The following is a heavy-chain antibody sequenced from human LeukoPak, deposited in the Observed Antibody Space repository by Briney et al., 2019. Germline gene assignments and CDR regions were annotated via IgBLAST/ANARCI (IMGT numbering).Heavy chain of an antibody. CDR3: AKMRYYYDSSGYLDY. Sequence: PGRSLRLSCAASGFTFSSYVMHWVRQAPGKGLEWVAIISYDGSNEYYADSVKGRFTISRDNSKNTLYLQMNSLRAEDTAVYYCAKMRYYYDSSGYLDYWGQGTLVTVSS. V-gene: IGHV3-30*04. CDR1: GFTFSSYV. J-gene: IGHJ4*02. D-gene: IGHD3-22*01. CDR2: ISYDGSNE.